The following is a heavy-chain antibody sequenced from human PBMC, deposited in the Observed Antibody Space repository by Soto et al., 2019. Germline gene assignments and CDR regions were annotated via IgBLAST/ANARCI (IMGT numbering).Heavy chain of an antibody. CDR3: ARIASGWYWVRYYYGMDV. CDR1: GYTFTSYD. D-gene: IGHD6-19*01. J-gene: IGHJ6*02. Sequence: QVQLVQSGAEVKKPGASVKVSCKASGYTFTSYDINWVRQATGQGLEWMGWMNPNSGNTGYAQKFQGRVTMTRNTSMSTAYMELSSLRSEDTAVYYCARIASGWYWVRYYYGMDVWGQGTTVTVSS. CDR2: MNPNSGNT. V-gene: IGHV1-8*01.